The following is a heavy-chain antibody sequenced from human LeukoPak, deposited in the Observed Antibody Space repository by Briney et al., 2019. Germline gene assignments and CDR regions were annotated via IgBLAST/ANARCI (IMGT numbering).Heavy chain of an antibody. CDR2: IYTSGST. CDR1: GYSISSGYY. D-gene: IGHD5-18*01. J-gene: IGHJ4*02. CDR3: ARGGGYSYGYGYYFDY. V-gene: IGHV4-38-2*02. Sequence: SETLSLTCTVSGYSISSGYYWGWIRQPPGKGLEWIRRIYTSGSTNYNPSLKSRVTMSVDTSKNQFSLKLSSVTAADTAVYYCARGGGYSYGYGYYFDYWGQGTLVTVSS.